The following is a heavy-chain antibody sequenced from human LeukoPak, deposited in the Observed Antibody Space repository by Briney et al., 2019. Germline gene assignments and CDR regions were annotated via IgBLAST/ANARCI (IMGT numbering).Heavy chain of an antibody. D-gene: IGHD1-7*01. Sequence: SETLSLTCAVYGGSFSGYYWSWIRQPPGKGLEWIGETNHSGSTNYNPSLKSRVTISVDTSKNQFSLKLSSVTAADTAVYYCARGTGTTFGFDYWGQGTLVTVSS. CDR2: TNHSGST. CDR3: ARGTGTTFGFDY. J-gene: IGHJ4*02. CDR1: GGSFSGYY. V-gene: IGHV4-34*01.